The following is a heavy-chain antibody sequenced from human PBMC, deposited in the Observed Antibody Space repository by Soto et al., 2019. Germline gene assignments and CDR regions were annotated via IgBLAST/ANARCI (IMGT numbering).Heavy chain of an antibody. V-gene: IGHV1-3*01. CDR2: INAGNGNT. CDR1: GYTFTSYA. CDR3: ARELSSSSPYAY. J-gene: IGHJ4*02. D-gene: IGHD6-13*01. Sequence: RASVKVSCKASGYTFTSYAMHWVRQAPGQRLEWMGWINAGNGNTKYSQKFQGRVTITRDTSASTAYMELSSLRSEDTAVYYCARELSSSSPYAYWGQGTLVPGSS.